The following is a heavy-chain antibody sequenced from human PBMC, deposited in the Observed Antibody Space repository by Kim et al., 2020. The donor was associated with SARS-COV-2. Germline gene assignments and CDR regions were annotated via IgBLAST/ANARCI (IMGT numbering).Heavy chain of an antibody. CDR2: IYHSGST. CDR1: GGSISSSNW. Sequence: SETLSLTCAVSGGSISSSNWWSWVRQPPGKGLEWIGEIYHSGSTNYNPSLKSRVTISVDKSKNQFSLKLSSVTAAYTAVYYCARVHIGLSSRYYYGMDVWGQGTTVTVSS. CDR3: ARVHIGLSSRYYYGMDV. J-gene: IGHJ6*02. V-gene: IGHV4-4*02.